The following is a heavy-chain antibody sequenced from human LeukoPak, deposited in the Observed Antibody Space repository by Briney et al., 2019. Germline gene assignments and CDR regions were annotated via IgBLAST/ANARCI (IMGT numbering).Heavy chain of an antibody. D-gene: IGHD3-3*01. J-gene: IGHJ6*03. Sequence: GGSLRLSCAASGFTFSSYSMNWVRQAPGKGLEWVSSISSSSSYIYYADSVKGRFTISRDNAKNSLYLQMNSLRAEDTAVYYCAREGNFNYDFWSGYYYYYYYYMDVWGKGTTVTVSS. CDR2: ISSSSSYI. CDR1: GFTFSSYS. CDR3: AREGNFNYDFWSGYYYYYYYYMDV. V-gene: IGHV3-21*01.